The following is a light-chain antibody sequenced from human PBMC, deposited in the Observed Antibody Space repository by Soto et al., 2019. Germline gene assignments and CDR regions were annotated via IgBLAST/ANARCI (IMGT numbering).Light chain of an antibody. CDR1: SSDVGGYNC. Sequence: QSVLTQPPSASGSPGQSVTISCTGTSSDVGGYNCVSWYQQHPGKAPKLMIYEVSKRPSGVPDRFSGSKSGNTASLTVSGLQAEDEADSYCSSYAGSNIPVVFGGGTKLTVL. V-gene: IGLV2-8*01. CDR3: SSYAGSNIPVV. J-gene: IGLJ2*01. CDR2: EVS.